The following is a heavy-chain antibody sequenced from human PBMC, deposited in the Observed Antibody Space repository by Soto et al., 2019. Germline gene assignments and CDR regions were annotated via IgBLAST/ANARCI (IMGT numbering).Heavy chain of an antibody. Sequence: EVQLVESGGGLVQPGGSLRLSCAASGFTFSSYDMHWVRQATGKGLEWVSAIGTAGDTYYPGSVKGRFTISRENAKNSLYLQMNSLRAGYTAVYYCARGGDYYGSGSEHNYYYYMDVWGKGTTVTVSS. CDR3: ARGGDYYGSGSEHNYYYYMDV. V-gene: IGHV3-13*01. CDR1: GFTFSSYD. D-gene: IGHD3-10*01. CDR2: IGTAGDT. J-gene: IGHJ6*03.